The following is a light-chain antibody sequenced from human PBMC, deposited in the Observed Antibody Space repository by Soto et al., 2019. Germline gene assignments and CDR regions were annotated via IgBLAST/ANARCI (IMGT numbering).Light chain of an antibody. CDR2: GAS. CDR1: QNVRSGY. Sequence: EIVLTQSPGTLSLSPGERATLSCRASQNVRSGYLAWYQQKPGQAPRLLIYGASSRVTGIPERFSGSGSGTEFTLTISRVEPEDFAVYYCQQYWNSPRITFGPGTKVDIK. V-gene: IGKV3-20*01. J-gene: IGKJ3*01. CDR3: QQYWNSPRIT.